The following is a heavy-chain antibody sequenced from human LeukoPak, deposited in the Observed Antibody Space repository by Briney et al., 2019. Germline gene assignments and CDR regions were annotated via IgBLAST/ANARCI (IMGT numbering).Heavy chain of an antibody. D-gene: IGHD1-26*01. CDR3: ARCGRGGSNSMPFLDY. Sequence: PGGSLRLSCVASGFTFSSYEMNWVRQAPGKGLEWVSYIRGGGETMFYVDSVKGRFTISRDNADNSLSLQMNSLRAEDTAVYYCARCGRGGSNSMPFLDYWGQGALVTVSS. J-gene: IGHJ4*02. CDR2: IRGGGETM. CDR1: GFTFSSYE. V-gene: IGHV3-48*03.